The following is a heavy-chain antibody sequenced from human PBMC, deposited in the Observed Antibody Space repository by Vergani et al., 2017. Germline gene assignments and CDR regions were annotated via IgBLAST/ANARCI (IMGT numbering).Heavy chain of an antibody. J-gene: IGHJ4*02. CDR2: ISARYPST. D-gene: IGHD5-24*01. CDR3: ARETRDTPSSLDY. CDR1: GFTFSACP. V-gene: IGHV3-23*04. Sequence: EVQLVESGGGVIQPGGSVRLSCAASGFTFSACPMTWVRQAPGKGLEWVSAISARYPSTYYADSVKGRFTISKDISKNTLYLQMNSLRGDDTAVYYCARETRDTPSSLDYWGQGTLVTVSS.